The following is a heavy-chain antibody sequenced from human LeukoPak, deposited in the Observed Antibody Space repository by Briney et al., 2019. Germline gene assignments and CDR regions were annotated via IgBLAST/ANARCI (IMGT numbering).Heavy chain of an antibody. CDR1: GFTFDDYA. D-gene: IGHD4-11*01. Sequence: GGSLRLSCAASGFTFDDYAMHWARQAPGKGLEWVSGISWNSGSIGYADSVKGRFTISRDNAKNSLYLQMNSLRAEDTALYYCAKDTGYSNYYYGMDVWGQGTTVTVSS. CDR3: AKDTGYSNYYYGMDV. V-gene: IGHV3-9*01. CDR2: ISWNSGSI. J-gene: IGHJ6*02.